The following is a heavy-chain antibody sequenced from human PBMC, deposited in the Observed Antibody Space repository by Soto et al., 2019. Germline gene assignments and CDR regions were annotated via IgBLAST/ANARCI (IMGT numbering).Heavy chain of an antibody. V-gene: IGHV4-59*11. CDR3: ARDFGRGYGF. Sequence: SETLSLTCNVSGGSISSQYWSWIRQPPGKGLEWIGYFYYSGSYGSTNYNPSLKSRVTISLDTSKKMVSLKLTSVTTADTAVYYGARDFGRGYGFWGQGXLVTVSS. CDR2: FYYSGSYGST. D-gene: IGHD5-18*01. CDR1: GGSISSQY. J-gene: IGHJ4*02.